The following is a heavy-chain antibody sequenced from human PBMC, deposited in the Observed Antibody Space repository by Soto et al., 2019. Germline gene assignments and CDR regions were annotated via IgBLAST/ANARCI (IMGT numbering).Heavy chain of an antibody. D-gene: IGHD3-10*01. CDR3: ARGWYYGSGSPFDP. J-gene: IGHJ5*02. Sequence: QVQLVQSGAEVKEPGASVKVSCKASGYTCTSYDIDWVRQATGQGREWMGWMNPNSGNIGYAQKFQGRVTITRNTSISTAYMELSSLRSEVTAVYYCARGWYYGSGSPFDPWGQGTLVTVSS. CDR2: MNPNSGNI. CDR1: GYTCTSYD. V-gene: IGHV1-8*01.